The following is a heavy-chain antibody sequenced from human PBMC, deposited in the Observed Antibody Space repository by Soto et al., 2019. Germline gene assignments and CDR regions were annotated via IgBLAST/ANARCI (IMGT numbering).Heavy chain of an antibody. CDR2: ISFDSSNK. CDR3: ARGSTDSYPGSRIFDF. CDR1: GFTFGHYG. Sequence: GGSLRLSCAASGFTFGHYGLNWVRQAPGRGLEWVAVISFDSSNKYYADSVRGRFTISRDNSKKTLYLQMNSLRVEDSALYYCARGSTDSYPGSRIFDFWGRGTLVTV. J-gene: IGHJ4*02. D-gene: IGHD1-26*01. V-gene: IGHV3-30*03.